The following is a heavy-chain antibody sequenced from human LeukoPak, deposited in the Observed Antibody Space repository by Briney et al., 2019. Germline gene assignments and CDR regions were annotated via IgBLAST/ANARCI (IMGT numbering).Heavy chain of an antibody. CDR1: GFTFNSYA. CDR2: ISGSGGST. V-gene: IGHV3-23*01. D-gene: IGHD3-22*01. J-gene: IGHJ4*02. CDR3: AKDLQMYYYDSSGYPNAGY. Sequence: GGSLRLSCAASGFTFNSYAMSWVRQAPGKGLEWVSAISGSGGSTYYADSVKGRFTISRDNSKNTLYLQMNSLRAEDTAVYYCAKDLQMYYYDSSGYPNAGYWGQGTLVTVSS.